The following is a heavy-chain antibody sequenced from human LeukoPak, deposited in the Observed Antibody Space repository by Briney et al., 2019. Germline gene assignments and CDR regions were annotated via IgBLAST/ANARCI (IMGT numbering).Heavy chain of an antibody. CDR2: ISDTGTT. Sequence: SETLSLTCTVSGGSISSYYWNWIRQPPGKGPKWIGCISDTGTTKYNPAFKSRVTISVDTSKNQFSLKLTSVTAADTAVYFCATGYYEPFEKWGQGTLVSVSS. D-gene: IGHD3-22*01. J-gene: IGHJ4*02. V-gene: IGHV4-59*01. CDR3: ATGYYEPFEK. CDR1: GGSISSYY.